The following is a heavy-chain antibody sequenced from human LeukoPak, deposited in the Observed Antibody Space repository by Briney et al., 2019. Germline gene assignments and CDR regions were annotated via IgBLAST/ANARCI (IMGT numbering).Heavy chain of an antibody. J-gene: IGHJ2*01. CDR2: INRDGSER. CDR3: ARDRGPNSSGWLNWYFDL. V-gene: IGHV3-7*03. Sequence: PEGSLRLSCASSGLTFSNYWMTWVRQAPGKGLEWVANINRDGSERYYVDSVKGRFTMSRDNANNSLYLQMSSLTVEDTAVYFCARDRGPNSSGWLNWYFDLWGRGTLVTVS. CDR1: GLTFSNYW. D-gene: IGHD6-19*01.